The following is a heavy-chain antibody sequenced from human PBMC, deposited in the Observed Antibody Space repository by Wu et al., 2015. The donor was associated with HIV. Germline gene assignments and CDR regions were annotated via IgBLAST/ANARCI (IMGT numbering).Heavy chain of an antibody. CDR3: ARDKPYYDILTGYFIGVGMDV. Sequence: QLVQSGAEVTKPGASVSVSCQTSGYTFTDHYIHWVRQAPGQGLEWMGIINPNGAFTNYAQSLQGRVTMTRDTSTSTVSLQLSSLRSEDTAVYFCARDKPYYDILTGYFIGVGMDVWGRGTTVTVSS. D-gene: IGHD3-9*01. CDR1: GYTFTDHY. V-gene: IGHV1-46*01. CDR2: INPNGAFT. J-gene: IGHJ6*02.